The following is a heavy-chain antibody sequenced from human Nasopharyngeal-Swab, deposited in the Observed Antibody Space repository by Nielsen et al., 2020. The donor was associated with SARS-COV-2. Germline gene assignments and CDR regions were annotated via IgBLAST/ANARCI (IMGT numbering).Heavy chain of an antibody. D-gene: IGHD5-18*01. CDR2: IYTSGYT. V-gene: IGHV4-4*07. CDR1: GGSINSYY. J-gene: IGHJ4*02. Sequence: SETLSLTCTVSGGSINSYYWNWIRQPAGKGLEWIGRIYTSGYTNYNPSLKSRVTLSLDTSKNQFSLNLSSVTAADTAVYYCARDYSYALYYFDYWGQGTLVTVSS. CDR3: ARDYSYALYYFDY.